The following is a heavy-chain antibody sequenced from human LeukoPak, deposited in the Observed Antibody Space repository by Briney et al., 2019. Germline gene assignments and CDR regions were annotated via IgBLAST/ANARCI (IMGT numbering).Heavy chain of an antibody. D-gene: IGHD2-15*01. CDR2: INPSDGST. V-gene: IGHV1-46*01. CDR1: GYIFISYY. Sequence: ASVKVSCKASGYIFISYYIHWVRQAPGQGLEWMGVINPSDGSTSYAQKFQGRVTMTRDTSTSTVYMELSSLRSEDTAVYYCERAGPGYCSGGSCPGDYYYGMDVWGQGTTVTVSS. J-gene: IGHJ6*02. CDR3: ERAGPGYCSGGSCPGDYYYGMDV.